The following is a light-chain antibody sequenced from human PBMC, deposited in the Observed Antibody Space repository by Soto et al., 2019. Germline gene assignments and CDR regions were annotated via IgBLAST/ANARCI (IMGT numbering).Light chain of an antibody. CDR2: EGS. CDR1: SSDVGSYNL. Sequence: QSALTQPASVSGSPGQSITISCTGTSSDVGSYNLVSWYQQHPGKAPKLMIYEGSKRPSGVSNRLSGSKSGNTASLTISGLQAEDEADYYCCSYAGSSTRFGGGTKLTVL. J-gene: IGLJ3*02. CDR3: CSYAGSSTR. V-gene: IGLV2-23*01.